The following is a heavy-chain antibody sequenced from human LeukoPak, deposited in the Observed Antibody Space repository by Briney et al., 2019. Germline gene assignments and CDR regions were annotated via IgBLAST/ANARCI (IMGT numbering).Heavy chain of an antibody. Sequence: GGSLTLSCAPSGFTFSTYWMHWVRQAPGKGLVWVSRINSDGSNTNYADSVKGRFTISRGNAKNTLYLQMDSLRAEDTAVYYCVQEINRGDRRYFDYWGQGTLVTVSS. V-gene: IGHV3-74*01. CDR2: INSDGSNT. D-gene: IGHD1-14*01. CDR1: GFTFSTYW. J-gene: IGHJ4*02. CDR3: VQEINRGDRRYFDY.